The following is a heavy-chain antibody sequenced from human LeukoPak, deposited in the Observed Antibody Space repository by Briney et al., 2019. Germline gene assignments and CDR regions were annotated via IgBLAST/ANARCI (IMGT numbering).Heavy chain of an antibody. Sequence: ASVKVSCKASGYTFISYNINWLRQATGQGLEWMGWVNPRSGDAGYLQKFQGRLTITRDSFIDTAYMDLSGLSSEDTAVYYCARGVPLGYCTYGVCYPPYYFDYWGQGTLVTASS. D-gene: IGHD2-8*01. CDR2: VNPRSGDA. V-gene: IGHV1-8*03. J-gene: IGHJ4*02. CDR3: ARGVPLGYCTYGVCYPPYYFDY. CDR1: GYTFISYN.